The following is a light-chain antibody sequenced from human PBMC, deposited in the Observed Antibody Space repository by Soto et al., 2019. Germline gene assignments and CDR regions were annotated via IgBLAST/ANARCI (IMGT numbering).Light chain of an antibody. V-gene: IGLV2-14*01. CDR1: SSDVGGYNY. Sequence: QSALTQPASVSGSPGQSITISCTGTSSDVGGYNYVSWYQQHPGKAPKLMIYDVSNRPSGVSNRLSGSKSGNTASLTISGLQAEDEADYYCSSYTSSSTPGVFGGGTKVTVL. CDR3: SSYTSSSTPGV. CDR2: DVS. J-gene: IGLJ2*01.